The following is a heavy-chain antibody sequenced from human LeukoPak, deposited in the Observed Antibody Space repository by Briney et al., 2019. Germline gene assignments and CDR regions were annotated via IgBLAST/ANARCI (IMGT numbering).Heavy chain of an antibody. D-gene: IGHD2/OR15-2a*01. J-gene: IGHJ3*02. CDR2: IYPGDSDT. CDR1: GYTFTSYW. Sequence: GASLEISGQASGYTFTSYWIGGVGQLPGKGREWMEIIYPGDSDTRYSPSFQVQVTISAAKSTRTAYLQWSSPKASDTAMYYCASTYLPPEYDDFDIWGQGTMVTVSS. V-gene: IGHV5-51*01. CDR3: ASTYLPPEYDDFDI.